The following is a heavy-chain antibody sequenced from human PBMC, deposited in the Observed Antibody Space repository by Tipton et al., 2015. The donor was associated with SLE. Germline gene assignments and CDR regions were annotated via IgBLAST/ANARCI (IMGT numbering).Heavy chain of an antibody. CDR3: ARENSSSWSRDAIDI. V-gene: IGHV4-38-2*02. J-gene: IGHJ3*02. D-gene: IGHD6-13*01. CDR2: IYYSGST. Sequence: TLSLTCAVSGHSISSGYYWGWIRQPPGKGLEWIGSIYYSGSTYYNPSLKSRVTISVDTSKNQFSLKLSSVTAADTAVYYCARENSSSWSRDAIDIWGQGTMVTVSS. CDR1: GHSISSGYY.